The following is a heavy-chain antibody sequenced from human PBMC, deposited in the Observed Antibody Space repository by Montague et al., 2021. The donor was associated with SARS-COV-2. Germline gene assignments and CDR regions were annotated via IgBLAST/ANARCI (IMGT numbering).Heavy chain of an antibody. J-gene: IGHJ4*02. D-gene: IGHD6-19*01. CDR1: SDSFSSSDW. Sequence: SETLSLTCTVSSDSFSSSDWWSWVRQPPGKGRDWIGEISHGGTTNYKSSLKSRVTMSIDKSKNQFSLKLTSVTAADTAVYYCAREAKAVSGRLDSWGQGTLVTVSS. CDR2: ISHGGTT. CDR3: AREAKAVSGRLDS. V-gene: IGHV4-4*02.